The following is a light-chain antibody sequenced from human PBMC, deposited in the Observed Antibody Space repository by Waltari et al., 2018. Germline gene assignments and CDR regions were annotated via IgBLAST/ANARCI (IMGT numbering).Light chain of an antibody. CDR3: SSYTRRSYWV. J-gene: IGLJ3*02. CDR1: SSDVAFFDF. Sequence: QSALTQPASVSGSPGQSLTIPCTATSSDVAFFDFVSWFQQHPGKAPKVLIYKVNNRPSGVSNRFSGSKSANTASLTISGLQAEDEADYYCSSYTRRSYWVFGGGTQLTFL. CDR2: KVN. V-gene: IGLV2-14*01.